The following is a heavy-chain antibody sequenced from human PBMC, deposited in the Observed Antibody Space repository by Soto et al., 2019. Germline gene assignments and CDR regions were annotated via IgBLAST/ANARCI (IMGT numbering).Heavy chain of an antibody. CDR3: ARSALLWFGDPTPYDY. J-gene: IGHJ4*02. CDR1: GYTFTGYY. Sequence: ASGKVSCKASGYTFTGYYMHWVRQAPGQGLEWMGWINPNSGGTNYAQKFQGWVTMTRDTSISTAYMELSRLRSDDTAVYYCARSALLWFGDPTPYDYWGQGTLVTVSS. CDR2: INPNSGGT. D-gene: IGHD3-10*01. V-gene: IGHV1-2*04.